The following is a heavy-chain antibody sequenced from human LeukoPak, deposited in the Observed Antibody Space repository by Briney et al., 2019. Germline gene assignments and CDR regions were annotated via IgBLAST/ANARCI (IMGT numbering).Heavy chain of an antibody. CDR2: INHSGST. D-gene: IGHD3-10*01. J-gene: IGHJ4*02. CDR3: ARHGSGSYYVDFDY. CDR1: GGSFSGYY. V-gene: IGHV4-34*01. Sequence: SETLSLTCAVYGGSFSGYYWSWIRQPPGKGLEWIGEINHSGSTNYNPSLKSRVTISVDTSKNQFSLKLSSVTAADTAVYYCARHGSGSYYVDFDYWGQGTLVTVSS.